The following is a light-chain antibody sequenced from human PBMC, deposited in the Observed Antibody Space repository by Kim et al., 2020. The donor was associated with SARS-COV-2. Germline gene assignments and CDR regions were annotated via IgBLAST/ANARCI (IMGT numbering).Light chain of an antibody. CDR3: QSADSSGTHVV. J-gene: IGLJ2*01. Sequence: SYELTQPPSVSVSPGQTARITCSGDALPKQYAYWYQQKPGQAPVLVIYKDNERPSGIPERFSGSSSGTTVTLTISGVQAEDEADYYCQSADSSGTHVVFGGGTQLTVL. CDR2: KDN. V-gene: IGLV3-25*03. CDR1: ALPKQY.